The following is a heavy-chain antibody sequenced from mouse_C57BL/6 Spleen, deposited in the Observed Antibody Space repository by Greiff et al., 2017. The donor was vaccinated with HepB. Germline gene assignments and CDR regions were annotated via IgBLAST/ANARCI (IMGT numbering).Heavy chain of an antibody. CDR3: ASLYYYGNWYFDV. CDR2: ISYDGSN. D-gene: IGHD1-1*01. V-gene: IGHV3-6*01. CDR1: GYSITSGYY. J-gene: IGHJ1*03. Sequence: EVKLQESGPGLVKPSQSLSLTCSVTGYSITSGYYWNWIRQFPGNKLEWMGYISYDGSNNYNPSLKNRISITRDTSKNQFFLKLNSVTTEDTATYYCASLYYYGNWYFDVWGTGTTVTVSS.